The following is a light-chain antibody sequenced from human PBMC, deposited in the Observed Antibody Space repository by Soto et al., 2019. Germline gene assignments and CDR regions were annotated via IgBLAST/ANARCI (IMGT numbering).Light chain of an antibody. CDR2: TNN. V-gene: IGLV1-44*01. CDR1: NSNIGTNT. J-gene: IGLJ1*01. CDR3: AAWDDSLGAYV. Sequence: QSVLTQPPSASATPGQRVTISCSGSNSNIGTNTVNWYQQLPGTAPRLLIYTNNQRPSGVPQRFSGSKTGTSASLAIGGLQSEDGADYYCAAWDDSLGAYVFGTGTKLTVL.